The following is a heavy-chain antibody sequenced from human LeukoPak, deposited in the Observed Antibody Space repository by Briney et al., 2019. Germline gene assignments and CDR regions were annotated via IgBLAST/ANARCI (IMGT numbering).Heavy chain of an antibody. D-gene: IGHD6-13*01. CDR1: GFTFSSYA. Sequence: GGSLRLSCAASGFTFSSYAMSWVRQAPGKGLEWVSSISGSGGSTYYADSVTGRFTISRDNSKNTLYLQMNSLRAEDTAVYYCAKDTSSRSRGVYFDYWGQGTLVTVSS. CDR2: ISGSGGST. J-gene: IGHJ4*02. CDR3: AKDTSSRSRGVYFDY. V-gene: IGHV3-23*01.